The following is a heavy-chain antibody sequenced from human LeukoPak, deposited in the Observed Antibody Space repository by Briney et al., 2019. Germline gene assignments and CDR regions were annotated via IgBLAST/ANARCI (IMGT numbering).Heavy chain of an antibody. CDR1: GFTFSSYA. V-gene: IGHV3-23*01. CDR3: AKGTLGSCSGVTCYEFDY. CDR2: IIGSGRDT. D-gene: IGHD2-8*02. Sequence: GGSLRLSCAASGFTFSSYAMNWVRQAPGKRLEWVSSIIGSGRDTYYADSVKGRITISRDNSKNTVYLQMNSLRAEDTALYYCAKGTLGSCSGVTCYEFDYWGQGTLATISS. J-gene: IGHJ4*02.